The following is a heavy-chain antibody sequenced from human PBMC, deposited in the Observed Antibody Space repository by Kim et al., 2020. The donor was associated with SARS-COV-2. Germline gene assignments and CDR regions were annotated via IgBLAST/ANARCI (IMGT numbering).Heavy chain of an antibody. CDR1: GFTFSSYA. V-gene: IGHV3-23*01. CDR3: AKDEAVVVVAATFHNFLDY. Sequence: GGSLRLSCAASGFTFSSYAMSWVRQAPGKGLEWVSAISGSGGSTYYADSVKGRFTISRDNSKNTLYLQMNSLRAEDTAVYYCAKDEAVVVVAATFHNFLDYWGQGTLVTVSS. J-gene: IGHJ4*02. CDR2: ISGSGGST. D-gene: IGHD2-15*01.